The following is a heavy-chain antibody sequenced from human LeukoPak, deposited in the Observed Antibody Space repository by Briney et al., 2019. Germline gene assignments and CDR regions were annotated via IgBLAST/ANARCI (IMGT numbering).Heavy chain of an antibody. CDR1: GFTFSSYA. D-gene: IGHD3-3*01. CDR2: MSGSGGMT. V-gene: IGHV3-23*01. CDR3: AKGIGRGNYDFWSGYSDY. Sequence: GGSLRLSCAAAGFTFSSYAMSWVRQAPGKGLEWVSAMSGSGGMTYYADSVKGRFTISRDNSKNTLYLQMNSLRAEDTAVYYCAKGIGRGNYDFWSGYSDYWGQGTLVTVSS. J-gene: IGHJ4*02.